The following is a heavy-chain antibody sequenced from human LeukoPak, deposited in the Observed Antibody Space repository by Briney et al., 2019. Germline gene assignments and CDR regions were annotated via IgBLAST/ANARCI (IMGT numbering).Heavy chain of an antibody. CDR2: IVPIFGTA. D-gene: IGHD1-26*01. CDR1: GGTFSSYA. Sequence: SVTVSCKASGGTFSSYAISWVRQAPGQGLEWMGGIVPIFGTANYAQKFQGRVTITADESTSTAYMELSSLRSEDTAVYYCARGELPISPYYFDYWGQGTLVTVSS. V-gene: IGHV1-69*13. CDR3: ARGELPISPYYFDY. J-gene: IGHJ4*02.